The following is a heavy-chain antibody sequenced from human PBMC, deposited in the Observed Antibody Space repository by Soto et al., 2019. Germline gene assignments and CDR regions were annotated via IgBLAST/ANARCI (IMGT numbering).Heavy chain of an antibody. Sequence: QVQLVESGGGVVQPGRSLRLSCAAPGFTFSSYAMHWVRQAPGKGLEWVAVISYDGSNKYYADSVKGRFTISRDNSKNTLYLQMNSLRAEDTAVYYCARDGEGPKYWYFDLWGRGTLVTVSS. V-gene: IGHV3-30-3*01. CDR2: ISYDGSNK. CDR1: GFTFSSYA. J-gene: IGHJ2*01. CDR3: ARDGEGPKYWYFDL. D-gene: IGHD3-3*01.